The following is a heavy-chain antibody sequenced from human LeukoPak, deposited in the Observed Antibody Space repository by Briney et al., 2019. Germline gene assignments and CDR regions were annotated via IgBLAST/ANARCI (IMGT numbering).Heavy chain of an antibody. J-gene: IGHJ3*02. V-gene: IGHV3-74*01. CDR1: GFTFSSYW. D-gene: IGHD2-2*01. CDR2: INSDGSST. CDR3: ARPQPGSAWDAFDI. Sequence: WGSLRLSCAASGFTFSSYWMHWVRQAPGKGLVWVSRINSDGSSTSYADSVKGRFTISRDNAKNTLYLQMNSLRAEDTAVYYCARPQPGSAWDAFDIWGQGTMVTVSS.